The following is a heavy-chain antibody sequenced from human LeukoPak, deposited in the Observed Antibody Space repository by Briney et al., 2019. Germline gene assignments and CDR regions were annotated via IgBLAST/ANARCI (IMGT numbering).Heavy chain of an antibody. CDR2: IKQDGSEK. V-gene: IGHV3-7*01. D-gene: IGHD3-22*01. J-gene: IGHJ4*02. Sequence: GGSLRLSCAASGFTFSSYWMSWVRQAPGKGLEWVANIKQDGSEKYYVDSVKGRFTISRDNAKNSLYLQMNSLRAEDTAVYYCARDHSITMIVYFDYWGQGTLVTVSS. CDR1: GFTFSSYW. CDR3: ARDHSITMIVYFDY.